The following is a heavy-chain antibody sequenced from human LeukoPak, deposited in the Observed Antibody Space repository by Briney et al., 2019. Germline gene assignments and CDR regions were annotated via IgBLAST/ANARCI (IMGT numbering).Heavy chain of an antibody. CDR2: MNPNSGNT. Sequence: ASVKVSCRASGYTFTTYDINWVRQATGQGLEWMGWMNPNSGNTGYAQKFQGRVTMTRNTSISTAYLELSSLRSEDTAVYYCASGPVGATSGSAWFDPWGQGTLVTVSS. D-gene: IGHD1-26*01. J-gene: IGHJ5*02. CDR3: ASGPVGATSGSAWFDP. CDR1: GYTFTTYD. V-gene: IGHV1-8*01.